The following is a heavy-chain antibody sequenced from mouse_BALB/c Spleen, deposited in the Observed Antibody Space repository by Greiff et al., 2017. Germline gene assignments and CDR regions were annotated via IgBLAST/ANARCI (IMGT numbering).Heavy chain of an antibody. CDR2: IYPGDGDT. CDR3: ARHDYDVNYAMDY. D-gene: IGHD2-4*01. Sequence: QVQLKESGPELVKPGASVKISCKASGYAFSSSWMNWVKQRPGQGLEWIGRIYPGDGDTNYNGKFKGKATLTADKSSSTAYMQLSSLTSVDSAVYFCARHDYDVNYAMDYWGQGTSVTVSS. J-gene: IGHJ4*01. V-gene: IGHV1-82*01. CDR1: GYAFSSSW.